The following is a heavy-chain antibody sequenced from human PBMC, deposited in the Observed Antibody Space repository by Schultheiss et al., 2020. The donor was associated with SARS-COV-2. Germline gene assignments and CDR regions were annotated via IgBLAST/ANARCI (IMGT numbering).Heavy chain of an antibody. Sequence: GGSLRLSCAASGFTFSSYAMHWVRQAPGKGLEWVAVISYDGSNKYYADSVKGRFTISRDNSKNTLYLQMNSLRAEDTAVYYCARGGYSYGDTFYYWGQGTLVTVSS. D-gene: IGHD5-18*01. CDR3: ARGGYSYGDTFYY. CDR1: GFTFSSYA. CDR2: ISYDGSNK. V-gene: IGHV3-30*01. J-gene: IGHJ4*02.